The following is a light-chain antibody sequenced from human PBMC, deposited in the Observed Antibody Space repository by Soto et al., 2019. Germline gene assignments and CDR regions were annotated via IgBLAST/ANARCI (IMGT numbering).Light chain of an antibody. CDR3: QSYDSSLGALYV. CDR2: GNS. V-gene: IGLV1-40*01. J-gene: IGLJ1*01. CDR1: SSNIGAGCD. Sequence: QSVLTQPPSVSGAPGQGVTISCTGSSSNIGAGCDVHWYQQLPGTAPKLLIYGNSNRPSGVPDRFSGSKSGTSASLAITGLQAEDEADYYCQSYDSSLGALYVFGTGTKVPAL.